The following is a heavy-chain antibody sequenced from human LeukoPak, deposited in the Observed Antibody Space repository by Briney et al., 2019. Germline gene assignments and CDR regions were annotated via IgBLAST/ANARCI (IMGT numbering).Heavy chain of an antibody. CDR2: IYYSGST. V-gene: IGHV4-59*12. J-gene: IGHJ4*02. CDR1: GGSISSYY. D-gene: IGHD4/OR15-4a*01. Sequence: PSETLSLTCTVSGGSISSYYWSWIRQPPGKGLEWIGYIYYSGSTNYNPSLKSRVTISVDTSKNQFSLKLSSVTAADTAVYYCAKDPGAFPYFFDSWGQGTLVTVSS. CDR3: AKDPGAFPYFFDS.